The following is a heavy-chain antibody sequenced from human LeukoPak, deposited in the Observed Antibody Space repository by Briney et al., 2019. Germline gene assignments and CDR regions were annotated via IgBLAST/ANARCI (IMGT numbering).Heavy chain of an antibody. CDR2: ISGSGGST. D-gene: IGHD6-6*01. CDR1: GFTFSSYA. Sequence: PGGSLRLSCAASGFTFSSYAMSWVRQAPGKGLEWVSAISGSGGSTYYADSVKGRFTISRDNSKNTLYLQMNSLRAEDTAVYYCAKSDSSSSMGDHDYWGQGTLVTVSS. CDR3: AKSDSSSSMGDHDY. V-gene: IGHV3-23*01. J-gene: IGHJ4*02.